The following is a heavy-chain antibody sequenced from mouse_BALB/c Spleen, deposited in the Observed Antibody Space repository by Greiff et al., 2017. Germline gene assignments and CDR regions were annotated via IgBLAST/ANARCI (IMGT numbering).Heavy chain of an antibody. CDR2: INPSNGGT. D-gene: IGHD1-1*01. V-gene: IGHV1S81*02. CDR3: ARRGYYGDYCDC. CDR1: GYTFTSYW. J-gene: IGHJ2*01. Sequence: QVQLQQPGAELVRPGVSVKLSCKASGYTFTSYWMHWIKQRPEQGLERIGEINPSNGGTNYNEKLKSAGTLTVDKSSSTAYMQLSSRTSEDSAGWDCARRGYYGDYCDCWGQGTTLTVSS.